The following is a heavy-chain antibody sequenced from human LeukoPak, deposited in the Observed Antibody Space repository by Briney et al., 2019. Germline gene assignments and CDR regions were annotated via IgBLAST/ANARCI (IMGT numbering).Heavy chain of an antibody. CDR1: GGTFSSYA. CDR3: ARANGCSYGYRGSQYYFDY. CDR2: IIPILGIA. V-gene: IGHV1-69*04. D-gene: IGHD5-18*01. J-gene: IGHJ4*02. Sequence: ASVKVSCKASGGTFSSYAISWVRQAPGQGLEWMGRIIPILGIANYAQKFQGRVTITADKSTSTAYMELSSLRSEDTAVYYCARANGCSYGYRGSQYYFDYWGQGTLVTVSS.